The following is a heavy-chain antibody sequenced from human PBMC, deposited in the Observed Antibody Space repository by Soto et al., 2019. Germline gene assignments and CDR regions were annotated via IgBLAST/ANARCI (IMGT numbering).Heavy chain of an antibody. CDR3: VNHGGVAYYHEV. Sequence: SETLRDTYAVSGVFLRRSNWWSWGRQPPGQPLEWLGELFYSGSTKYNPSLSSRVTISADQSNNVFSLRLTSVTAADTAMYYCVNHGGVAYYHEVWG. D-gene: IGHD2-2*01. CDR1: GVFLRRSNW. V-gene: IGHV4-4*02. CDR2: LFYSGST. J-gene: IGHJ3*01.